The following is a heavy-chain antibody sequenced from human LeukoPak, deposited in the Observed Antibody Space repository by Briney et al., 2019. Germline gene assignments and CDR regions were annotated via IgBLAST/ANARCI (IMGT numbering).Heavy chain of an antibody. Sequence: GGSLRLSCAGSGFTFTDYWMHWVRQAPGKGLEWVSYISSSGSTIYYADSVKGRFTISRDNAKNSLYLQMNSLRAEDTAVYYCARARGYYYDSSGYPTLIDYWGQGTLVTVSS. CDR2: ISSSGSTI. D-gene: IGHD3-22*01. J-gene: IGHJ4*02. CDR3: ARARGYYYDSSGYPTLIDY. CDR1: GFTFTDYW. V-gene: IGHV3-48*04.